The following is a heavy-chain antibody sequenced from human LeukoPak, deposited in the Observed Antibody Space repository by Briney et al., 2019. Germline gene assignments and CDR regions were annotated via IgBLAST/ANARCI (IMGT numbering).Heavy chain of an antibody. V-gene: IGHV3-11*04. CDR2: ISYRSSPI. Sequence: PGGSLRLSCTASGFTFSDCDMSWVRQAPGKGLEWVSSISYRSSPIYYADSVKGRFTISRDNAKNSLYLQMNSLRAEDTAVYYCARGNYDFWSGYSYYFDYWGQGTLVTVSS. CDR1: GFTFSDCD. D-gene: IGHD3-3*01. CDR3: ARGNYDFWSGYSYYFDY. J-gene: IGHJ4*02.